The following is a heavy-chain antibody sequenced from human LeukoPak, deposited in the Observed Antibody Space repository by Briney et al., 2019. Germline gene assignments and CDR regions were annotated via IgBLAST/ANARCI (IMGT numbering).Heavy chain of an antibody. CDR1: GFTFSSYW. J-gene: IGHJ4*02. CDR2: IASDGSST. D-gene: IGHD4-23*01. CDR3: ARGRPHGNDY. Sequence: GGSLRLSCAASGFTFSSYWMNWVRQAPGKGRVWVSRIASDGSSTTYADSVKGRFSISRDNAKNTLYLQMNSLTVEDTAVYYCARGRPHGNDYWGQGTLVTVSS. V-gene: IGHV3-74*01.